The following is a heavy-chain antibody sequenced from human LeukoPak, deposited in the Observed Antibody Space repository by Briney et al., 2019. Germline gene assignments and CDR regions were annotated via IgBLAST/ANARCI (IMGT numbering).Heavy chain of an antibody. D-gene: IGHD3-10*01. Sequence: ASVKVSCKASGYTFTSYYMHLVRQPPGQGLEWVGIINPSGGSTSYAQKFQGRVTMTRDTSTSTVYMELSSLRSEDTAVYYCARAMVRGVTGPYYYYYGMDVWGQGTTVTVSS. J-gene: IGHJ6*02. CDR1: GYTFTSYY. CDR3: ARAMVRGVTGPYYYYYGMDV. CDR2: INPSGGST. V-gene: IGHV1-46*01.